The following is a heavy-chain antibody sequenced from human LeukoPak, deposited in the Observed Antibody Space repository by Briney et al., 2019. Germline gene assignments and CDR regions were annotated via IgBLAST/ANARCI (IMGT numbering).Heavy chain of an antibody. Sequence: GGSLRLSCAASGFTFSKFVLTWVRQAPGKGLEWVSSISGSGDSPNYADSVKGRFTISRDNSKNMLFLQMNSLRAEDTAVYYCAKDQIGWAPGYSSGPLDYWGQGTLVTVSS. CDR2: ISGSGDSP. V-gene: IGHV3-23*01. J-gene: IGHJ4*02. D-gene: IGHD6-19*01. CDR1: GFTFSKFV. CDR3: AKDQIGWAPGYSSGPLDY.